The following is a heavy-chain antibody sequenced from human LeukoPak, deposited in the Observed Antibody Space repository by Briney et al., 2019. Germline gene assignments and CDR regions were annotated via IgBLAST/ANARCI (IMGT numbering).Heavy chain of an antibody. CDR3: ARDVLSDFWSGSRFDY. V-gene: IGHV4-30-2*01. Sequence: SETLSLTCTVSGGSISSGGYYWSWIRQPPGKGLEWIGYIYHSGSTYYNPSLKSRVTISVDRSKNQFSLKLSSVTAADTAVYYCARDVLSDFWSGSRFDYWGQGTLVTVSS. J-gene: IGHJ4*02. CDR1: GGSISSGGYY. D-gene: IGHD3-3*01. CDR2: IYHSGST.